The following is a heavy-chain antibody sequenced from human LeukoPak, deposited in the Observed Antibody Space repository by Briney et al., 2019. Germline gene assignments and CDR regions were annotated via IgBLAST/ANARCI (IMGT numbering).Heavy chain of an antibody. V-gene: IGHV4-31*03. Sequence: PSQTLSLTCTVSGGSISSGGYYWSWIRQHPGKGLEWIGYIYCSGSTYYNPSLKSRVTISVDTSKNQFSLKLSSVTAADTAVYYCARDGGKMEDSSGLTWGQGTLVTVSS. J-gene: IGHJ5*02. D-gene: IGHD3-22*01. CDR1: GGSISSGGYY. CDR2: IYCSGST. CDR3: ARDGGKMEDSSGLT.